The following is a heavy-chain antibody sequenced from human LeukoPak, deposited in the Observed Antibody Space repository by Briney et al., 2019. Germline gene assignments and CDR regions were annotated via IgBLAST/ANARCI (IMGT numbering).Heavy chain of an antibody. J-gene: IGHJ3*02. V-gene: IGHV3-48*03. CDR3: ARPNYYGSGIGGDAFDI. D-gene: IGHD3-10*01. Sequence: RGSLRLSCAASGFTFSSYEMNWVRQAPGKGLEWVSYISSSGSTIYYADSVKGRFTISRDNAKNSLYLQMNSLRAEDTAVYYCARPNYYGSGIGGDAFDIWGQGIMVTVSS. CDR2: ISSSGSTI. CDR1: GFTFSSYE.